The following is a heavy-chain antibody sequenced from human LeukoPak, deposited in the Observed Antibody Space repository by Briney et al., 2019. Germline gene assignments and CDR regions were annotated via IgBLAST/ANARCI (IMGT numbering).Heavy chain of an antibody. CDR3: ARAANSGSYYFDY. CDR2: IWYDGSNK. J-gene: IGHJ4*02. CDR1: GFTFSRYG. Sequence: GGSLRLSCAASGFTFSRYGMHWVRQAPGKGLEWVAVIWYDGSNKYYADSVKGRFTISRDNSKNTLYLQMNSLRAEDTAVYYCARAANSGSYYFDYWGQGTLVTVSS. D-gene: IGHD1-26*01. V-gene: IGHV3-33*01.